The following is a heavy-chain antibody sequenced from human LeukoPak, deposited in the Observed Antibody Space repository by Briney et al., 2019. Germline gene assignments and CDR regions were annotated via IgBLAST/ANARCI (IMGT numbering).Heavy chain of an antibody. CDR2: INSKSGDT. V-gene: IGHV1-2*02. CDR3: ARDLLYFDSSGYSFDY. J-gene: IGHJ4*02. D-gene: IGHD3-22*01. Sequence: GASVKVSCKASGYTFTGNYIQWVRQAPGQGLEWVGWINSKSGDTRYAQKFQGRVIMTRDTSITTAYLELTSLRFDDTAVYFCARDLLYFDSSGYSFDYWGQGTLVTVSS. CDR1: GYTFTGNY.